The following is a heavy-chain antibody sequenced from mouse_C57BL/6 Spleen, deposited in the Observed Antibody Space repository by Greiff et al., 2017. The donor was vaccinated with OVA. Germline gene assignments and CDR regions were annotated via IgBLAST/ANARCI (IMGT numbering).Heavy chain of an antibody. J-gene: IGHJ1*03. CDR1: GYSITSGYY. CDR3: ASPYDYGYFDV. CDR2: ISYDGSN. D-gene: IGHD2-3*01. V-gene: IGHV3-6*01. Sequence: EVQLVESGPGLVKPSQSLSLTCSVTGYSITSGYYWNWIRQFPGNKLEWMGYISYDGSNNYNPSLKNRISITRDTSKNQFFLKLNSVTTEDTATYYCASPYDYGYFDVWGTGTTVTVSS.